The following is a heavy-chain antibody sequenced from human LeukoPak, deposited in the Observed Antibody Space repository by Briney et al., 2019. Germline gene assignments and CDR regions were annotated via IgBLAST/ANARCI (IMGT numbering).Heavy chain of an antibody. V-gene: IGHV1-8*01. CDR1: GYTFTSYD. CDR2: MNPNSGKM. D-gene: IGHD3-22*01. J-gene: IGHJ4*02. Sequence: GASVKVSCKASGYTFTSYDINWVRQATGQGLEWMGYMNPNSGKMGYAQKFQGRVTMTRDTSISTAYMELSRLRSDDTAVYYCATFPDYYDSSGYSYWGQGTLVTVSS. CDR3: ATFPDYYDSSGYSY.